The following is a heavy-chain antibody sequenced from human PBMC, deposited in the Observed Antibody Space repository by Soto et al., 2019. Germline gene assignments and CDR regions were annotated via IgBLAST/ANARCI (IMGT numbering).Heavy chain of an antibody. D-gene: IGHD3-22*01. Sequence: PSETLSLTCAVSGGSISSGGYYWGWIRQQPGKGLEWFGYIYYSGSTYYNPSLTSRVTISVDTSKTQFSLRLSSVPAADMAVSYCARVIVVVYAFDIWGQGTMVTVSS. CDR1: GGSISSGGYY. CDR2: IYYSGST. J-gene: IGHJ3*02. V-gene: IGHV4-31*11. CDR3: ARVIVVVYAFDI.